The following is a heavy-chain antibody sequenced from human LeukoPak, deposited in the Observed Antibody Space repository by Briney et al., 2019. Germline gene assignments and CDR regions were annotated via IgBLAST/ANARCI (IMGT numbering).Heavy chain of an antibody. V-gene: IGHV3-23*01. D-gene: IGHD6-13*01. CDR1: GFTFSSYA. CDR2: ISGNGGST. CDR3: AKGNQYSSSLDY. J-gene: IGHJ4*02. Sequence: GGSLRLSCAASGFTFSSYAMSWVRQAPGKGLEWVSAISGNGGSTYYADSVKGRFTISRDNSKNTLYLQMNSLRAEDTAVYYCAKGNQYSSSLDYWGQGTLVTVSS.